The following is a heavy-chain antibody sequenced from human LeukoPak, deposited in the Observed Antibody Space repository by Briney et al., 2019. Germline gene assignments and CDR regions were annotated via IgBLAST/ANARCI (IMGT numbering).Heavy chain of an antibody. D-gene: IGHD2-2*01. CDR2: ISNDGNTK. CDR3: AKAAYCTSTSCHFSGYAQRPLDS. J-gene: IGHJ4*02. V-gene: IGHV3-30*18. Sequence: PGRSLRLSCAASGFPFNMYGMHWVRQAPGKGREWVAGISNDGNTKDYADSVKGRFTISRDSSKKSMFLQMNSLRAEDTAVYYCAKAAYCTSTSCHFSGYAQRPLDSWGQGTLVTVSS. CDR1: GFPFNMYG.